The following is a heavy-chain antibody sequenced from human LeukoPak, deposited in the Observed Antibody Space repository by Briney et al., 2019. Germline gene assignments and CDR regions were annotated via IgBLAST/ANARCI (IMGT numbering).Heavy chain of an antibody. Sequence: SETLSLTCAVSGGSISSGGYSWSWIRQPPGKGLEWIGYIYHSGSTYYNPSLKSRVTISVDRSKNQFSLKLSSVTAADTAVYYCARANRSCGGDCYDSFDYWGQGTLVTVSS. CDR2: IYHSGST. V-gene: IGHV4-30-2*01. D-gene: IGHD2-21*02. CDR3: ARANRSCGGDCYDSFDY. CDR1: GGSISSGGYS. J-gene: IGHJ4*02.